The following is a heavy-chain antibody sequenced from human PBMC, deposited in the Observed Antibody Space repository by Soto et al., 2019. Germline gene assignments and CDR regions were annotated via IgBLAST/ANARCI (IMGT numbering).Heavy chain of an antibody. CDR2: FDPEDGET. J-gene: IGHJ6*02. CDR1: GYTLTELS. Sequence: ASVKVSCKVSGYTLTELSMHWVRPAPGKGLEWMGGFDPEDGETIYAQKFQGRVTMTEDTSTDTAYMELSSLRSEDTAVYYCATGEQVLRYFDWQYNYYGMDVWGQGTTVTVSS. CDR3: ATGEQVLRYFDWQYNYYGMDV. D-gene: IGHD3-9*01. V-gene: IGHV1-24*01.